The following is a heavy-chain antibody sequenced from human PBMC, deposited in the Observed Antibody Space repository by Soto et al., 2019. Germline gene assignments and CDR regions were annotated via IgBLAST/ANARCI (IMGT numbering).Heavy chain of an antibody. D-gene: IGHD5-12*01. Sequence: PGESLKISCKGSGCSFTSYWISWVRQMPGKGLEWMGRIDPSDSYTNYSPSFQGHVTISADKSISTAYLQWSSLKASDTAMYYCARTSIVAKIEDGYGMDVWGQGTTVTVSS. CDR1: GCSFTSYW. J-gene: IGHJ6*02. CDR2: IDPSDSYT. CDR3: ARTSIVAKIEDGYGMDV. V-gene: IGHV5-10-1*01.